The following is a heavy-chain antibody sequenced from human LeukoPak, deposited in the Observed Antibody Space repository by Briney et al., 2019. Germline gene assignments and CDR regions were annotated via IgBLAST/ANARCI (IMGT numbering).Heavy chain of an antibody. CDR2: IYNSETI. CDR3: ARAGSGWSFDY. Sequence: PSETLSLTCSVSGDSISSYYWSWLRQPPGKGLEWIGYIYNSETINYNPSLKSRVTVSVDTSKNQFSLNLRSVTAADTAVYYCARAGSGWSFDYWGQGTLVTVSS. CDR1: GDSISSYY. D-gene: IGHD6-19*01. V-gene: IGHV4-59*01. J-gene: IGHJ4*02.